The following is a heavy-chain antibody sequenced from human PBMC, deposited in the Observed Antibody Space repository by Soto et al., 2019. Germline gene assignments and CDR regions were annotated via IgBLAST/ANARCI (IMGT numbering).Heavy chain of an antibody. J-gene: IGHJ6*02. CDR3: ARDLEVPAAMFWHYYYYGMDV. D-gene: IGHD2-2*01. CDR1: GFTFSSFA. V-gene: IGHV3-30-3*01. Sequence: GGSLRLSCAASGFTFSSFAMHWVRQAPGKGLEWLAVISSDVVNYYYAESVKGRFTISRDNSKNTLYLQMNSLRNEDTAVYYCARDLEVPAAMFWHYYYYGMDVWGQGTTVTVSS. CDR2: ISSDVVNY.